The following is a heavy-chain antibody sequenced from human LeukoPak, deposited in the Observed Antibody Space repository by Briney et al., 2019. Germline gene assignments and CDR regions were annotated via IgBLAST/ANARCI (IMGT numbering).Heavy chain of an antibody. CDR2: IKQDGSEK. J-gene: IGHJ6*04. V-gene: IGHV3-7*01. Sequence: GGSLRLSCAASGFTFSSYWMSWVRQAPGKGLEWVANIKQDGSEKYYVDSVKGRFTISRDNAKNSLYLQMNSLRAEDTAVYYCARDRTRSLDLGMDVWGKGTTVTVSS. CDR1: GFTFSSYW. CDR3: ARDRTRSLDLGMDV. D-gene: IGHD3/OR15-3a*01.